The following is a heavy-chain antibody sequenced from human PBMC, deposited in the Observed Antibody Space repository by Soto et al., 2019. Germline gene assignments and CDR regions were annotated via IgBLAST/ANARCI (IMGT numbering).Heavy chain of an antibody. D-gene: IGHD5-12*01. V-gene: IGHV3-30*18. CDR3: TKDDGYNDSTDYHYFGMDV. CDR2: ISYDGSTE. Sequence: GGSLSLSCAASGFTFSGYYMHWVRQAPGKGLEWVAVISYDGSTEYYADSVKGRFTISRDNSANRLFLQMNSLRPEDTAVYYCTKDDGYNDSTDYHYFGMDVWGQGTTVTVSS. J-gene: IGHJ6*02. CDR1: GFTFSGYY.